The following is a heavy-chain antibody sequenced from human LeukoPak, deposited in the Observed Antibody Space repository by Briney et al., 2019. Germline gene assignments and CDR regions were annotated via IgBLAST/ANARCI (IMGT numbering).Heavy chain of an antibody. CDR3: ANRIAVAGGNYFDY. V-gene: IGHV3-23*01. D-gene: IGHD6-19*01. CDR1: GFTFSSYA. J-gene: IGHJ4*02. CDR2: ISGSGGST. Sequence: PGASLRLSCAASGFTFSSYAMSWVRQAPGKELEWVSAISGSGGSTYYADSVKGRFTISRDNSKNTLYLQMNSLRAEDTAVYYCANRIAVAGGNYFDYWGQGTLVTVSS.